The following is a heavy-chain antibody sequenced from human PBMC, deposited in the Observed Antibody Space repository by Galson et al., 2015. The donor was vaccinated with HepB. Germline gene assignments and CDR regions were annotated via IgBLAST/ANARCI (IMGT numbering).Heavy chain of an antibody. CDR2: IKSKTDGGTT. CDR3: TTSTYYYDKGYFQH. Sequence: SLRLSCAASGFTFSNAWMSWVRQAPGKGLEWVGRIKSKTDGGTTDYAAPVKGRFTISRDDAKNTLYLQMNSLKTEDTAVYYCTTSTYYYDKGYFQHWGQGTLFTVSS. D-gene: IGHD3-22*01. J-gene: IGHJ1*01. CDR1: GFTFSNAW. V-gene: IGHV3-15*01.